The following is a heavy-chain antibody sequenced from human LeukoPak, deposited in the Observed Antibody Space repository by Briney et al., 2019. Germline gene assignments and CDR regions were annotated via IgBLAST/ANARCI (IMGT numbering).Heavy chain of an antibody. CDR1: GYTFTSYD. J-gene: IGHJ4*02. D-gene: IGHD5-18*01. CDR2: MNPNRGNT. Sequence: GASVKFSCKASGYTFTSYDINWVRQATGQGLEWMGWMNPNRGNTNYAQKLQGRVTMTTDTSTSTAYMELRSLRSDDTAVYYCARDAGFRYGGYFDYWGQGTLVTVSS. CDR3: ARDAGFRYGGYFDY. V-gene: IGHV1-18*01.